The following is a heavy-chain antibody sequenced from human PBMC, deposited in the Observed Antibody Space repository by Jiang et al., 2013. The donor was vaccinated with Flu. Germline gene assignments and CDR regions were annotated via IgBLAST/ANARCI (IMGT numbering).Heavy chain of an antibody. J-gene: IGHJ6*02. V-gene: IGHV1-8*01. CDR1: GYTFTSYD. CDR3: ARPILNPYSSSWYGYYYYGMDV. Sequence: VQLVESGAEVKKPGASVKVSCKASGYTFTSYDINWVRQATGQGLEWMGWMNPNSGNTGYAQKFQGRVTMTRNTSISTAYMELSSLRSEDTAVYYCARPILNPYSSSWYGYYYYGMDVWGQGTTVTVSS. D-gene: IGHD6-13*01. CDR2: MNPNSGNT.